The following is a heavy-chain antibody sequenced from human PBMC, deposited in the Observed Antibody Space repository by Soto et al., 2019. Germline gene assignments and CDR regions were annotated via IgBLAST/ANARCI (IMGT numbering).Heavy chain of an antibody. J-gene: IGHJ4*02. CDR1: GGSVRTGSFH. D-gene: IGHD7-27*01. Sequence: SETLSLTCSVSGGSVRTGSFHWSWIRQPPGKGLEWIGFIPNNGSPDYNPSLKSRVVVSIDRSKNQFSLKVNSVTAADTAVYFCARIGWGGDSWGQGTLVTVSS. V-gene: IGHV4-61*01. CDR2: IPNNGSP. CDR3: ARIGWGGDS.